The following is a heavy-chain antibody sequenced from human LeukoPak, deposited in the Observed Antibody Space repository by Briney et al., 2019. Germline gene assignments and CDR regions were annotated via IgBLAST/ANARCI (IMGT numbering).Heavy chain of an antibody. J-gene: IGHJ6*02. CDR2: ISAGSDDT. V-gene: IGHV3-23*01. CDR3: ARTIALYSKSWLYFFYGLVV. CDR1: GFTFGGYG. Sequence: PGGSLRLSCTASGFTFGGYGMSWVRQAPGKGLEWVSSISAGSDDTSYADSVKGRFTISRDNSKNSMYRQMNSLIAVDAAVYYCARTIALYSKSWLYFFYGLVVWGQGTTLAV. D-gene: IGHD1-7*01.